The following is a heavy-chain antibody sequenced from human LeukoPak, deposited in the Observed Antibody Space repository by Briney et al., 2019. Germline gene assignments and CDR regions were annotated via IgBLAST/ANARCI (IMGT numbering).Heavy chain of an antibody. CDR1: GFTFSSYA. D-gene: IGHD3-22*01. J-gene: IGHJ4*02. CDR2: ISYDGSNK. V-gene: IGHV3-30*14. CDR3: ARGDDSGYYDYFDY. Sequence: GGSLRLSCAASGFTFSSYAMHWVRQAPGKGLEWVAVISYDGSNKYYADSVEGRFTISRDNSKNTVFLHMNSLRAEDTAMYYCARGDDSGYYDYFDYWGQGALVTVSS.